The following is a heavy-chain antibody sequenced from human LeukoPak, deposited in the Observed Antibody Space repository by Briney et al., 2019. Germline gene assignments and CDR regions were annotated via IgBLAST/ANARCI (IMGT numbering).Heavy chain of an antibody. D-gene: IGHD3-22*01. CDR3: ARVSRYYYDSSGYYGNWFDP. J-gene: IGHJ5*02. Sequence: SVKVSCKASGGTFSSYAISWVRQAPGQGLEWMGRIIPILGIANYAQKFQGRVTITADKSTSTAYMELSSLRYEDTAVYYCARVSRYYYDSSGYYGNWFDPWGQGTLVTVSS. V-gene: IGHV1-69*04. CDR1: GGTFSSYA. CDR2: IIPILGIA.